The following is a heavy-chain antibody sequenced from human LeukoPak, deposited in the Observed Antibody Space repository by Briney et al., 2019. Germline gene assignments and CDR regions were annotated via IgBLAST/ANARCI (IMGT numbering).Heavy chain of an antibody. D-gene: IGHD3-10*01. CDR3: ARGENGRGAFDI. J-gene: IGHJ3*02. CDR2: FDPEDGET. CDR1: GYTLTELS. Sequence: ASVKVSCKVSGYTLTELSMHWVRQAPGKGLEWMGGFDPEDGETIYAQKFQGRVTMTEDTSTDTAYMELSSLRSEDTAVYYCARGENGRGAFDIWGQGTMVTVSS. V-gene: IGHV1-24*01.